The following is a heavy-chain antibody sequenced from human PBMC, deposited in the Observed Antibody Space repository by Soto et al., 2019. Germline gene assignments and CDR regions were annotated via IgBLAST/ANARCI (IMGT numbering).Heavy chain of an antibody. Sequence: SETLSLTCTVSGGSISSSSYYWGWIRQPPGKGLEWIGSIYYSGSTYYNPSLKSRVTISVDTSKNQFSLKLSSVTAADTAVYYCARDKSIAARRTYYFDYWGQGTLVTVSS. CDR2: IYYSGST. CDR3: ARDKSIAARRTYYFDY. J-gene: IGHJ4*02. V-gene: IGHV4-39*01. D-gene: IGHD6-6*01. CDR1: GGSISSSSYY.